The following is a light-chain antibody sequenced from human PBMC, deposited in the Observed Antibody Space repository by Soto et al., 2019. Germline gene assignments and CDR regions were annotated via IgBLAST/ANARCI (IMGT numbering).Light chain of an antibody. CDR3: QQVNSYPVT. V-gene: IGKV1-9*01. Sequence: DIQLTQSPSFLSASVGDRVTITCRASQGISSYLAWYQQKPGKAPKLLIYAASTLQSGVPSRFSGSGSGTEFTLTISSLLPEDFATYYCQQVNSYPVTFGQGTKLEIK. CDR2: AAS. J-gene: IGKJ2*01. CDR1: QGISSY.